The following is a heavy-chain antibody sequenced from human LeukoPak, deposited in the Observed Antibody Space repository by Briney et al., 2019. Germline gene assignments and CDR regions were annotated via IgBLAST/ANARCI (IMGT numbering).Heavy chain of an antibody. CDR2: IYSDGNT. CDR1: GFTVTTIY. CDR3: ARALGNAFDI. J-gene: IGHJ3*02. V-gene: IGHV3-66*01. D-gene: IGHD7-27*01. Sequence: GGSLRLSCAASGFTVTTIYMSWVRQAPGKGLEWVSVIYSDGNTYYADSVKGRFTISRDNFKNTVYLQMNSLRAEDTALYYCARALGNAFDIWGQGTMVTVSS.